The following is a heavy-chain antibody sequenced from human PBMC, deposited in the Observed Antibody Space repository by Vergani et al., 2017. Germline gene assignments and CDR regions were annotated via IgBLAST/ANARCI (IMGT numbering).Heavy chain of an antibody. Sequence: QVQLQESGPGLVKPSETLSLTCTVSGGSISSYYWSWIRQPPGKGLEWIGYIYYSGSTNYNPSLKSRGTISVDTSKNQFSRKLSSGTAADTAVYYCARVGYSYGYTYYYYGMDVWGQGTTVTVSS. CDR1: GGSISSYY. V-gene: IGHV4-59*01. D-gene: IGHD5-18*01. CDR2: IYYSGST. J-gene: IGHJ6*02. CDR3: ARVGYSYGYTYYYYGMDV.